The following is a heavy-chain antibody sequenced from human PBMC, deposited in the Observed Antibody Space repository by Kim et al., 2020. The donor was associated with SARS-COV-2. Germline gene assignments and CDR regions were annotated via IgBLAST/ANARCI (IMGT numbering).Heavy chain of an antibody. CDR3: ATESITIFGVVISFDY. J-gene: IGHJ4*02. CDR2: ISSSGSTI. V-gene: IGHV3-48*03. CDR1: GFTFSSYD. D-gene: IGHD3-3*01. Sequence: GGSLRLSCAASGFTFSSYDMNWVRQAPGKGLEWVSYISSSGSTIYYADSVKGRFTISRDNAKNSLYLQMNSLRAEDTAVYYCATESITIFGVVISFDYWGQGTLVTVSS.